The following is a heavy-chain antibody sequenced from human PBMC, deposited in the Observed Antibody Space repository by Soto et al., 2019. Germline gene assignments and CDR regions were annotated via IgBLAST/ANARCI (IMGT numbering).Heavy chain of an antibody. CDR1: GYTFTDYF. CDR3: ARPHSKSWSIYFDD. D-gene: IGHD6-13*01. V-gene: IGHV1-3*01. CDR2: INPGNSNT. J-gene: IGHJ4*02. Sequence: ASVKVSCKASGYTFTDYFMHWVRQAPGQRLEWMGWINPGNSNTKYSQQFQDRVTLTRDTSATTAYMELSSLTTEDTAVYYCARPHSKSWSIYFDDWGQGTLVTGSS.